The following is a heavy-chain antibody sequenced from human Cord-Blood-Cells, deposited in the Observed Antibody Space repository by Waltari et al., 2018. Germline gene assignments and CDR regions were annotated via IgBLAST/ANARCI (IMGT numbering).Heavy chain of an antibody. CDR2: IYYSGST. D-gene: IGHD4-17*01. CDR1: GGSISSYY. J-gene: IGHJ4*02. CDR3: ARRKRSFDY. V-gene: IGHV4-59*08. Sequence: QVQLQESGQGLVKPSETLSLTCTVSGGSISSYYWSWIRQPPGKGLEWIGYIYYSGSTNYNPSLKSRVTISVDTSKNQFSLKLSSVTAADTAVYYCARRKRSFDYWGQGTLVTVSS.